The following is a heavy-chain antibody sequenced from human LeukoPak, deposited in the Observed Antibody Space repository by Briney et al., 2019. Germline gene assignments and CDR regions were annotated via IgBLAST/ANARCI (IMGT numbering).Heavy chain of an antibody. D-gene: IGHD4-17*01. CDR1: GYTLTELS. CDR2: FDPEDGET. CDR3: ATSFTGDYGDYGNYFDY. J-gene: IGHJ4*02. Sequence: ASVKVSCKVSGYTLTELSMHWVRQAPGEGLEWMGGFDPEDGETIYAQKFQGRVTMTEDTSTDTAYMELSSLRSEDTAVYYCATSFTGDYGDYGNYFDYWGQGTLVTVSS. V-gene: IGHV1-24*01.